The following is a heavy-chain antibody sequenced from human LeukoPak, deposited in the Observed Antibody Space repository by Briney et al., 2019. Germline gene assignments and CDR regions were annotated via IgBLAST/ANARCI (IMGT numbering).Heavy chain of an antibody. CDR3: ARGGFLDPFDP. D-gene: IGHD1-1*01. Sequence: SETLSLTCTLSGGSISNYYWNWIGQPPGKGLDWIGYIYYSGSNKYNPSLKSRVTISVATSKNQFSLRLSSVTAADTAVYYCARGGFLDPFDPWGQGTLVTVSS. CDR1: GGSISNYY. CDR2: IYYSGSN. J-gene: IGHJ5*02. V-gene: IGHV4-59*01.